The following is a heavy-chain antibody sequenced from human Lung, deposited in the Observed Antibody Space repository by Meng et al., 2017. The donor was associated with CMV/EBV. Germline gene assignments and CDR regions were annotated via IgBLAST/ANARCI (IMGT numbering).Heavy chain of an antibody. CDR2: IYHSGST. Sequence: HVHPQESRPELVKPSGTLSRTCAVSGGSISSSNWWSWVRQPPGKGLEWIGEIYHSGSTNYNPSLKSRVTISVDKSKNQFSLKLSSVTAADTAVYYCASFPPPGKQWLVTDYWGQGTLVTVSS. V-gene: IGHV4-4*02. CDR1: GGSISSSNW. CDR3: ASFPPPGKQWLVTDY. D-gene: IGHD6-19*01. J-gene: IGHJ4*02.